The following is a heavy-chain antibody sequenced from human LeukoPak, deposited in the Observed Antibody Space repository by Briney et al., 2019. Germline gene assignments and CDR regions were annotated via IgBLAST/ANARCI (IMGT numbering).Heavy chain of an antibody. V-gene: IGHV4-39*07. CDR3: ARGTGGSSWSYDY. Sequence: KPSETLSLTCTVSGGSISSSSYYWGWIRQPPGKGLEWIGSIYYSGSTYYNPSLKSRVTISVDTSKNQFSLKLSSVTAADTAVYYCARGTGGSSWSYDYWGQGTLVTVSS. CDR2: IYYSGST. CDR1: GGSISSSSYY. D-gene: IGHD6-13*01. J-gene: IGHJ4*02.